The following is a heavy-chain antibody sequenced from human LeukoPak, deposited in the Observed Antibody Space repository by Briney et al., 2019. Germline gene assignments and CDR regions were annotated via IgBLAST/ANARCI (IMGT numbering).Heavy chain of an antibody. CDR3: ARDLRTARGLGI. CDR1: GFTFSNYD. Sequence: PGGSLRLSCAVSGFTFSNYDMHWVRQAPGKGLEYVSAISSNGGSTYYANSVKGRFIISRDNSKNTLYLQMGSLSAEDMAVYYCARDLRTARGLGIWGQGTMVTVSS. J-gene: IGHJ3*02. V-gene: IGHV3-64*01. CDR2: ISSNGGST.